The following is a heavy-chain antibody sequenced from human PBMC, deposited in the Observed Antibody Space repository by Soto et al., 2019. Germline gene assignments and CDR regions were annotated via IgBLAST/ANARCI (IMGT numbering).Heavy chain of an antibody. J-gene: IGHJ6*02. D-gene: IGHD4-17*01. Sequence: QVELVESGGGVVQPGGSLRLSCAASGFSFSKYAVHWVRQAPGKGLEWVADISYDGSNKYYGDSVKGRFTISRDNSKNTLYLQMNSLRAEDTAVYYCAKDGGADSYGMDVWGQGTTVTVSS. V-gene: IGHV3-30*18. CDR2: ISYDGSNK. CDR3: AKDGGADSYGMDV. CDR1: GFSFSKYA.